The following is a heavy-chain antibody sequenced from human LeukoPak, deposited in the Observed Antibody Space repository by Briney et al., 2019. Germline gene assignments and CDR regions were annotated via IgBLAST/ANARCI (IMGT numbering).Heavy chain of an antibody. D-gene: IGHD2-15*01. CDR2: SILIFGTA. CDR3: ARGGKGMVGFVNYYGMDV. J-gene: IGHJ6*04. V-gene: IGHV1-69*01. CDR1: GGSFSSYA. Sequence: SVKLCCSGSGGSFSSYAISLGRQAPGPGLELEGGSILIFGTANNTQKFQGRGTITADEATSTGYMELSTLRSQDTAVYYCARGGKGMVGFVNYYGMDVWGKGTTVTVSS.